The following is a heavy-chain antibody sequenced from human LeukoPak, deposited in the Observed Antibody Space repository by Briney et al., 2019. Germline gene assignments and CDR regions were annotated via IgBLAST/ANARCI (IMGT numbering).Heavy chain of an antibody. CDR1: GFTFSSYA. Sequence: PGGSLRLSCTASGFTFSSYAMNWVRQAPGKGLEWVSGIGAGGTFTYYADSVKGRFTISRDNSRNTLYLQMNSLRAEDTAVYYCAKKVPANWGSYFDYWGQGTLVTVSS. CDR2: IGAGGTFT. J-gene: IGHJ4*02. CDR3: AKKVPANWGSYFDY. V-gene: IGHV3-23*01. D-gene: IGHD7-27*01.